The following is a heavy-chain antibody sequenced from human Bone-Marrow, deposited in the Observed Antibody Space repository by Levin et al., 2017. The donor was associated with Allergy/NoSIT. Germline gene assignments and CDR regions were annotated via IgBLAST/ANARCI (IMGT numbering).Heavy chain of an antibody. CDR1: GGSVSSGNYY. CDR3: ARDLGCDAFDI. D-gene: IGHD1-26*01. J-gene: IGHJ3*02. CDR2: VSYGGST. Sequence: SQTLSLTCTVSGGSVSSGNYYWSWIRQHPEKGLEWIGYVSYGGSTYYSPSFRSRVTILADTSKNQFSLRLRSVTTADTAVYYCARDLGCDAFDIWGQGTMVTVSS. V-gene: IGHV4-31*03.